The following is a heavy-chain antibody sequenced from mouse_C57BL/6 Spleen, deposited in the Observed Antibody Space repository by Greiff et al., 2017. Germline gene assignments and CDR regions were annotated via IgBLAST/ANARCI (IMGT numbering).Heavy chain of an antibody. CDR3: ARGDSNYRYAMDY. V-gene: IGHV1-55*01. D-gene: IGHD2-5*01. CDR2: IYPGSGST. J-gene: IGHJ4*01. Sequence: QVQLQQPGAELVKPGASVKMSCKASGYTFTSYWITWVKQRLGQGLEWIGDIYPGSGSTNYNEKFKSKATLTVDTSSSTAYMQLSSLTSEDSAVYYCARGDSNYRYAMDYWGQGTSVTVSS. CDR1: GYTFTSYW.